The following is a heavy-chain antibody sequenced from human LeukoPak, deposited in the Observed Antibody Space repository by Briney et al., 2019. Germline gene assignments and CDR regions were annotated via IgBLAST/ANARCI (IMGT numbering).Heavy chain of an antibody. CDR1: GFTFTSSA. J-gene: IGHJ3*02. Sequence: SVKVSCKASGFTFTSSAVQWVRQARGQRLEWIGWIVVGSGNTNYAQKFQERVTITRDMSTSTAYMELSSLRSEDTAVYYCAASTSGSYGHFAFDIWGQGTMVTVSS. D-gene: IGHD1-26*01. CDR2: IVVGSGNT. CDR3: AASTSGSYGHFAFDI. V-gene: IGHV1-58*01.